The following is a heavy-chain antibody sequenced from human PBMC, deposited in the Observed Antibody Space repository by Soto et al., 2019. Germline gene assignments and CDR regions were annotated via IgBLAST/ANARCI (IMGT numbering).Heavy chain of an antibody. CDR3: ARSPRSIAAGGIDY. D-gene: IGHD6-13*01. V-gene: IGHV4-4*02. CDR1: GGSISISNL. Sequence: SDTLSLTCAVSGGSISISNLWTWFRQPPGKGLEWIGEIYHGGSTNYNPSLKSRVTISVDKSKNQFSLRLSFVTASDTAVYYCARSPRSIAAGGIDYWGQGILVTVS. CDR2: IYHGGST. J-gene: IGHJ4*02.